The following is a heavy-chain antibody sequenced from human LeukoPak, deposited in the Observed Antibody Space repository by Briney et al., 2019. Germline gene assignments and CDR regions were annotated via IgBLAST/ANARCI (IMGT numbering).Heavy chain of an antibody. CDR3: ARDFAGQSYRGYPRAYFDY. V-gene: IGHV3-7*01. D-gene: IGHD5-12*01. CDR1: GFTFSSYW. Sequence: GGSLRLSCAASGFTFSSYWMSWVRQAPGKGLEGVANIKQDGSEKYYVDSVKGRFTISRDNAKNSLYLQMNSLRAEDTAVYYCARDFAGQSYRGYPRAYFDYWGQGTLVTGSS. J-gene: IGHJ4*02. CDR2: IKQDGSEK.